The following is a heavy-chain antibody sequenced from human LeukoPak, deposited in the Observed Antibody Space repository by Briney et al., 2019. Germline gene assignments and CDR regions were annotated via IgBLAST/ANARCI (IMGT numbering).Heavy chain of an antibody. CDR2: VTSGSGVNT. D-gene: IGHD2-15*01. Sequence: GGSLRLSWAASGFTFSSYAMTWVRQAPGKGREWVCTVTSGSGVNTYCADSVKGRFTLSRDNSRNTLYLQMNSLRAEDTAVYHCGRDCTGGTCHSGYWGQGTLVTVSS. V-gene: IGHV3-23*01. CDR3: GRDCTGGTCHSGY. CDR1: GFTFSSYA. J-gene: IGHJ4*02.